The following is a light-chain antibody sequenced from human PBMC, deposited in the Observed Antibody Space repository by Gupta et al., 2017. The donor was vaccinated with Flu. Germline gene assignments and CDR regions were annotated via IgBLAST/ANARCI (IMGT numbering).Light chain of an antibody. Sequence: DIQMTQSPSTLSASVGDRVTVTYRASQSINSWLAWYQQKPGKAPKLLIYKTSNLETGVPSRFSGGASGTEFTLTITSLQPDDFATYYCQQYNSFPWTFGQGTKVEIK. CDR1: QSINSW. CDR3: QQYNSFPWT. J-gene: IGKJ1*01. V-gene: IGKV1-5*03. CDR2: KTS.